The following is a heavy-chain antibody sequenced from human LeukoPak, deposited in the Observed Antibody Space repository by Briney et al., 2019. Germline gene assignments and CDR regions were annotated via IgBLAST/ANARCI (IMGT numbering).Heavy chain of an antibody. Sequence: ASVKVSCKASGYTFTSYGISWVRQAPGQGLEWMGWISAYNGNTNYAQNLQGRVTMTTDTSTSTAYMELRSLRSDDTAVYYCARTRYGDYATDYWGQGTLVPVSS. CDR1: GYTFTSYG. CDR3: ARTRYGDYATDY. CDR2: ISAYNGNT. D-gene: IGHD4-17*01. J-gene: IGHJ4*02. V-gene: IGHV1-18*01.